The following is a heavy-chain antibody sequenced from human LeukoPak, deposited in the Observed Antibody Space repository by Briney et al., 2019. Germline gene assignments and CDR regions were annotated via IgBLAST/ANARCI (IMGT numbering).Heavy chain of an antibody. CDR1: GFTVSSND. D-gene: IGHD3-16*02. CDR3: AADAADNQEVTV. J-gene: IGHJ4*02. V-gene: IGHV3-53*01. CDR2: IYSGGST. Sequence: GGSLRLSCAASGFTVSSNDMSWVRQAPGKGLECISVIYSGGSTDYADSVKGRLTISRDNSKNTLYLQMNSLRSEDTAVYYCAADAADNQEVTVWGQGTLVTVSS.